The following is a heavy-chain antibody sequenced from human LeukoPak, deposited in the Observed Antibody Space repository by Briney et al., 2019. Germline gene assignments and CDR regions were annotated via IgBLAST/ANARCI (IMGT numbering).Heavy chain of an antibody. J-gene: IGHJ6*03. D-gene: IGHD3-22*01. CDR1: GFSISDKY. V-gene: IGHV3-53*01. CDR2: TYSDGTT. Sequence: GGSLRLSCAASGFSISDKYMSWVRQAPGKGLEWVSVTYSDGTTHYADSVEGRFTISRDNSKDTLYLQMNTLKAEDTAVYYCAGDTSNYYDSTGYYYDYYYMDVWGKGTTVTVSS. CDR3: AGDTSNYYDSTGYYYDYYYMDV.